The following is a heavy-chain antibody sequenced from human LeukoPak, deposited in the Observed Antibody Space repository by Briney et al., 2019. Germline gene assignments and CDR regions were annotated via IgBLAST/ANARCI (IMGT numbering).Heavy chain of an antibody. CDR1: GFTFSNYG. CDR2: ISYDGSNK. CDR3: ATPGFGY. Sequence: PGGSLRLSCAASGFTFSNYGMHWVRQAPGKGLEWVAVISYDGSNKYYADSVKGRFTISRDNSKNTLYLQMNSLRAEDTAVYYCATPGFGYWGQGTLVTVSS. J-gene: IGHJ4*02. D-gene: IGHD3-10*01. V-gene: IGHV3-30*03.